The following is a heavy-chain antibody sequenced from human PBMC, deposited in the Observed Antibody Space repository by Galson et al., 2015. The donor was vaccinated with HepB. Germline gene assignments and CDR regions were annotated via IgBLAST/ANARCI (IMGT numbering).Heavy chain of an antibody. CDR2: ISSSSSTI. Sequence: SLRLSCAASGFSFSSYSMNWVRQAPGKGLEWVSYISSSSSTIYYADSVKGRFTISRDNAKNSLYLQMNSLRAEDTAVYYCARDRFRRTYYYGSESPSCFVYWGQGTLVTVSS. J-gene: IGHJ4*02. CDR3: ARDRFRRTYYYGSESPSCFVY. V-gene: IGHV3-48*01. CDR1: GFSFSSYS. D-gene: IGHD3-10*01.